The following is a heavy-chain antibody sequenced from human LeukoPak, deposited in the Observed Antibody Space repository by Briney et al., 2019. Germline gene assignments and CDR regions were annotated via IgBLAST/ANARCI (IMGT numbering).Heavy chain of an antibody. J-gene: IGHJ4*02. CDR1: VCTFSSCA. CDR2: IIPIFGTA. D-gene: IGHD3-22*01. Sequence: SSVKVSCKASVCTFSSCAISWVRQAPGQGLEWMGGIIPIFGTANYAQNFQGRITITTEEFKSTAYLELSSLRAEEPVVYYCARAQSFYYDSSGLDYWGQGTLVTVSS. V-gene: IGHV1-69*05. CDR3: ARAQSFYYDSSGLDY.